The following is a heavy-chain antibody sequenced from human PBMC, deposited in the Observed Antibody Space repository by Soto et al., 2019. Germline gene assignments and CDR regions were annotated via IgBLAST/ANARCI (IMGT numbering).Heavy chain of an antibody. Sequence: PSETLSLTCSVSGGSISSYCWSWIRQPPGKGLEWIGYIYYSGSTNYNPSLKSRVTISVDTSKNQFSLKLSSVTAADTAVYYCARDLNYYYGMDVWGQGTTFTVSS. J-gene: IGHJ6*02. CDR3: ARDLNYYYGMDV. V-gene: IGHV4-59*01. CDR2: IYYSGST. CDR1: GGSISSYC.